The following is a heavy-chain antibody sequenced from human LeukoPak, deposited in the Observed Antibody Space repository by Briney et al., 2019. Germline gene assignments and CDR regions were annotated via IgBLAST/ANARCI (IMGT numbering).Heavy chain of an antibody. Sequence: GGSLRLSCAASRFTFSSYAVSWVRQAPGKGLEWVSGISGGGGHTYYADSVKGRFTISRDNSQNTVYLQMNSLRAEDTALYHCAKCQSTVVQLIDYWGQGTLVTVSS. CDR1: RFTFSSYA. V-gene: IGHV3-23*01. J-gene: IGHJ4*02. D-gene: IGHD2-2*01. CDR3: AKCQSTVVQLIDY. CDR2: ISGGGGHT.